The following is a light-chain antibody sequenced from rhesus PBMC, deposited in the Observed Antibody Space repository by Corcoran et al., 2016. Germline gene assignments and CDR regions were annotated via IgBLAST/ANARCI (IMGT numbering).Light chain of an antibody. CDR1: AGAVTSGNY. CDR3: MLYYSGAIL. CDR2: NTN. V-gene: IGLV7-80*01. J-gene: IGLJ2*01. Sequence: QAVVTQEPSLTVSPGGTVTLTCGSSAGAVTSGNYPNWFQQKPGQAPRAPIFNTNNKHSWTPARFAGSLGGGKPALTLSDAQPEGEAEYYCMLYYSGAILFGGGTRLAVL.